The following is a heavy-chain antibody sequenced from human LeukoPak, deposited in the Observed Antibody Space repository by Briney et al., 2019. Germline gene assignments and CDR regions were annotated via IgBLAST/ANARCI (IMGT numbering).Heavy chain of an antibody. V-gene: IGHV5-10-1*01. Sequence: GESLMISCQGSGYSITSYWISWVRQMPGKGLEWMGRIDPSDSYTNYNPSFHGHVTISVDKSINTAYLQWSSLKASDTAIYYCARKLSPLDYWGQGTLVTVSS. CDR3: ARKLSPLDY. J-gene: IGHJ4*02. CDR1: GYSITSYW. D-gene: IGHD5-18*01. CDR2: IDPSDSYT.